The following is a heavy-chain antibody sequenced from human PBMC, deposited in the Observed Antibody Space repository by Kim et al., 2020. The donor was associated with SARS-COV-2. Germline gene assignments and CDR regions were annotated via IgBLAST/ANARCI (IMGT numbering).Heavy chain of an antibody. V-gene: IGHV3-74*01. J-gene: IGHJ6*02. CDR3: ASRSKIVYYYAMDV. Sequence: DSVTGRFNISRDNAKNKLYLKMNSLRAEDTAVYYCASRSKIVYYYAMDVWGQGTTVTVSS. D-gene: IGHD3-16*02.